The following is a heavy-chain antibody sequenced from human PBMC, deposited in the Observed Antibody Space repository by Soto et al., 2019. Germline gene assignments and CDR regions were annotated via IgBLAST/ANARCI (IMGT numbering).Heavy chain of an antibody. CDR3: AREGSEGYGSGSYHRDYYYYMAV. Sequence: SETLSLTCTVSGGSISSGGYYWSWIRQHPGKGLEWIGYIYYSGSTYYNPSLKSRVTISVDTSKNQFSLKLSSVTAADTAVYYCAREGSEGYGSGSYHRDYYYYMAVWGKGTTVTVSS. CDR1: GGSISSGGYY. D-gene: IGHD3-10*01. J-gene: IGHJ6*03. V-gene: IGHV4-31*03. CDR2: IYYSGST.